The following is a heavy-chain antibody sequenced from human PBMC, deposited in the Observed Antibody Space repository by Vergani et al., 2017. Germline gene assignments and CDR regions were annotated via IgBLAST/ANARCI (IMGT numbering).Heavy chain of an antibody. CDR3: ARDYDFWSGPAGQRYNWFDP. Sequence: EVQLVESGGGLVKPGGSLRLSCAASGFTFSSYSMNWVRQAPGKGLEWVSSISSSSSYIYYADSVKGRFTISRDNAKKSLYLQMNSLRAEYTAVYYWARDYDFWSGPAGQRYNWFDPWGQGTLVTVSS. D-gene: IGHD3-3*01. CDR2: ISSSSSYI. CDR1: GFTFSSYS. V-gene: IGHV3-21*01. J-gene: IGHJ5*02.